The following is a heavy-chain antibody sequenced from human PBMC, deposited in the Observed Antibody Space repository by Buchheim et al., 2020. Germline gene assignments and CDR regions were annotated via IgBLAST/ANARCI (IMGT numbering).Heavy chain of an antibody. D-gene: IGHD2-15*01. CDR1: GGSISSGGYS. V-gene: IGHV4-30-4*07. CDR2: IYYSGST. Sequence: QVQLQESGPGLVKPSQTLSLTCAVSGGSISSGGYSWSWIRQPPGEGLEWIGYIYYSGSTYYNPSLKSRVTISVDTSKKQFSLKLSSVTAADTAVYYCARRSGGSWGNDYYYYGMDVWGQGTT. CDR3: ARRSGGSWGNDYYYYGMDV. J-gene: IGHJ6*02.